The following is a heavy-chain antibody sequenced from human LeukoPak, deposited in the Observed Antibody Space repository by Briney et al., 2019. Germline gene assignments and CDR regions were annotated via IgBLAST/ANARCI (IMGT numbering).Heavy chain of an antibody. J-gene: IGHJ6*02. CDR2: ISWDGGST. Sequence: GGSLRLSCAASGFTFDDYTMHWVRQAPGKGLEWVSLISWDGGSTYYADSVKGRFTISRDNSKNSLYLQMNSLRTEDTALYYCAKDPRGLWSGYFNPEYYYYGMDVWGQGTTVTVSS. D-gene: IGHD3-3*01. CDR3: AKDPRGLWSGYFNPEYYYYGMDV. CDR1: GFTFDDYT. V-gene: IGHV3-43*01.